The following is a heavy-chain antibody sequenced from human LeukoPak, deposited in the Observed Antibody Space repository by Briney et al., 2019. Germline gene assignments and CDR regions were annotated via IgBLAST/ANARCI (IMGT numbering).Heavy chain of an antibody. CDR3: ARGGAELIPPLLWFGEFPFDY. Sequence: GASVKVSCKASGYTFTGYYMHWVRQAPGQGLEWMGWINPNSGGTNYAQKFQGRVTMTRDTSISTAYMELSRLRSDDTAVYYCARGGAELIPPLLWFGEFPFDYWSQGTLVTVSS. D-gene: IGHD3-10*01. CDR2: INPNSGGT. CDR1: GYTFTGYY. V-gene: IGHV1-2*02. J-gene: IGHJ4*02.